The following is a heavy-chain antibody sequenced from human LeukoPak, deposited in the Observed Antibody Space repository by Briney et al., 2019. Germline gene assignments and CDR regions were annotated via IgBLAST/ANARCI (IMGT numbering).Heavy chain of an antibody. CDR2: VNTDGSAI. J-gene: IGHJ6*02. CDR3: ARDQYYYYGMDV. CDR1: GFTISSYW. Sequence: GGSLRLSCAASGFTISSYWMHWVRHAPGKGLAWVSRVNTDGSAITYADSVKGRFTISRDNAKNTLYLQMNSLRAEDTAVYYCARDQYYYYGMDVWGQGTTVTVSS. V-gene: IGHV3-74*01.